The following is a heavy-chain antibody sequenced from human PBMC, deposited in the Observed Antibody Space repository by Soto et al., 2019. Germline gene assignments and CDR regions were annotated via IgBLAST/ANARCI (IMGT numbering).Heavy chain of an antibody. CDR2: ISGSGDST. CDR3: AKDLISGPGIRAHDY. J-gene: IGHJ4*02. D-gene: IGHD3-16*01. V-gene: IGHV3-23*01. CDR1: GFTFSTYA. Sequence: GGSLRLSCAASGFTFSTYAMNWVRQAPGKGLEWVSGISGSGDSTYYADSVKGRFTVSRDNSKNTLYLQMNSLRAEDTAVYYCAKDLISGPGIRAHDYWGQGTLVTVSS.